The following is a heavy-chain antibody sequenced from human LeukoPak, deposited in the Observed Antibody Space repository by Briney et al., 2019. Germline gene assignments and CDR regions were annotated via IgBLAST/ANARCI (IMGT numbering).Heavy chain of an antibody. V-gene: IGHV3-66*01. Sequence: GGSLRLSCAASGFTVSSNYMSWVRQAPGKGLEWVSVIYSGGSTYYADSVKGRFTISRDNSKNTLYLQMNSLRAEDTAVYYCARDQRSSGWHFDYWGQGTLVTVSS. D-gene: IGHD6-19*01. J-gene: IGHJ4*02. CDR2: IYSGGST. CDR3: ARDQRSSGWHFDY. CDR1: GFTVSSNY.